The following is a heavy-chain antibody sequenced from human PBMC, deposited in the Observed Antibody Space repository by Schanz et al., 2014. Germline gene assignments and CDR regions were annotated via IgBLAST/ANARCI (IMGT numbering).Heavy chain of an antibody. CDR2: ISVYTGNT. Sequence: QVQLVQSGAEVKKPGASVRVSCKASGYTFTTYAMSWVRQAPGQGLEWVGWISVYTGNTKYGQKVQDRVTMTADTSTNTAYMELRSLRSDDTAVYYCARDAADFYDILTEEDYWGQGTLXTVSS. CDR1: GYTFTTYA. J-gene: IGHJ4*02. CDR3: ARDAADFYDILTEEDY. V-gene: IGHV1-18*01. D-gene: IGHD3-9*01.